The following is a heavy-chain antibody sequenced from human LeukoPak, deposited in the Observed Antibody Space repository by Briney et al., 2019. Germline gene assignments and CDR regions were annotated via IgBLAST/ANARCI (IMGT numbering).Heavy chain of an antibody. D-gene: IGHD3-16*02. J-gene: IGHJ4*02. Sequence: GGSLRLSCAASGFTFSSYGMHWVRQAPGKGLEWVAFILYDESNKYYADSVKGRFTISRDNSKNTLYLQMNSLRAEDTAVYYCAKDRVTFGGVIVPYYFDYWGQGTLVTVSS. V-gene: IGHV3-30*02. CDR1: GFTFSSYG. CDR3: AKDRVTFGGVIVPYYFDY. CDR2: ILYDESNK.